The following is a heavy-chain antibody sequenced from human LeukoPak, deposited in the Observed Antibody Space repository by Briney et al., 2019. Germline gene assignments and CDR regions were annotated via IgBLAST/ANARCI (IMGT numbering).Heavy chain of an antibody. CDR1: GFTFSSHW. CDR3: VKDNPLDY. J-gene: IGHJ4*02. Sequence: GGSLRLSCTVSGFTFSSHWMSWVRQAPGKGLDRVAFIRYDGNNKLYADSVKGRFTISRDNSKNTLYLHINSLRAEDTAVYYCVKDNPLDYWGQGTLVIVSS. CDR2: IRYDGNNK. V-gene: IGHV3-30*02. D-gene: IGHD1-14*01.